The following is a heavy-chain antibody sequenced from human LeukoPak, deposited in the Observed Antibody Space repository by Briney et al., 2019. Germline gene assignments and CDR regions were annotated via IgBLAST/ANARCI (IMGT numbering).Heavy chain of an antibody. CDR3: ARRSLGYYDILTGYSAGTNWFDP. J-gene: IGHJ5*02. D-gene: IGHD3-9*01. V-gene: IGHV4-34*01. CDR2: INHSGST. CDR1: GGSFSGYY. Sequence: SETLSLTCAVYGGSFSGYYWSWIRQPPGKGLEWIGGINHSGSTNYNPSLKRGVTISVDTSKNQFSLKLSSVTAADPAVYYCARRSLGYYDILTGYSAGTNWFDPWGQGTLVTVSS.